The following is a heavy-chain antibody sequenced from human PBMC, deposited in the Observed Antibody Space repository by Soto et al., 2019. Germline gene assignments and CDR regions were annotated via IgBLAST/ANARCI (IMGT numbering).Heavy chain of an antibody. CDR2: ISAYNGNT. D-gene: IGHD1-20*01. V-gene: IGHV1-18*01. J-gene: IGHJ6*04. CDR3: ARDRSITGTLSGMDV. CDR1: GYTFTNFG. Sequence: ASVKVSCKASGYTFTNFGISWVRQAPGQGLEWMGWISAYNGNTNYAQNFQGRVTMTTDTSTSTAYMELRSLRSDDTAVYYCARDRSITGTLSGMDVWGKGTTVTVSS.